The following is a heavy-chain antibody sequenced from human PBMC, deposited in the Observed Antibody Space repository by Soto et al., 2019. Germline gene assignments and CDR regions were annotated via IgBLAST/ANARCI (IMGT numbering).Heavy chain of an antibody. V-gene: IGHV1-3*01. CDR2: INAGNGNT. D-gene: IGHD3-22*01. Sequence: ASVTVSCKASGYTFTSYAMHWVRQAPGQRLEWMGWINAGNGNTKYSQKFQGRVTITRDTSASTAYMELSSLRSEDTAVYYYDSSGYYNWFDPWGQGTLVTVSS. J-gene: IGHJ5*02. CDR1: GYTFTSYA. CDR3: DSSGYYNWFDP.